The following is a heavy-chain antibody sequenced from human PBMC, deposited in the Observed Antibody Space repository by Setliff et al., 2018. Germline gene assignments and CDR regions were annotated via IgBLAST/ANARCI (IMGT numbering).Heavy chain of an antibody. J-gene: IGHJ4*02. V-gene: IGHV4-39*07. D-gene: IGHD5-12*01. CDR2: INQSGST. CDR1: GGSISSGGYY. Sequence: PSETLSLTCTVSGGSISSGGYYWSWIRQPPGKGLEWIGEINQSGSTNYNPSLKSRVTISVDTSKNQFSLKLSSVTAADTAVYYCARGERRWLRFSLDYWGQGTLVTVSS. CDR3: ARGERRWLRFSLDY.